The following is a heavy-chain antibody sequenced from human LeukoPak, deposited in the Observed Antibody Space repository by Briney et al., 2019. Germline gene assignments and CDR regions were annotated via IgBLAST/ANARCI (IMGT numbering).Heavy chain of an antibody. CDR1: GGTFSSYA. V-gene: IGHV1-69*04. CDR3: ARKELEPYDAFDI. D-gene: IGHD1-1*01. Sequence: SVKVSCKASGGTFSSYAISWVRQAPGQGLEWMGRIILILGIANYAQKFQGRVTITADKSTSTAYMELSSLRSEDTAVYYCARKELEPYDAFDIWGQGTMVTVSS. CDR2: IILILGIA. J-gene: IGHJ3*02.